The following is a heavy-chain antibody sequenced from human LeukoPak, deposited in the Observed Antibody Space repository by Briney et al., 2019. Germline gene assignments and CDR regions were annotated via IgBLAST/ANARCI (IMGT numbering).Heavy chain of an antibody. Sequence: KTSETLSLTCTVSGGSISSSSYYWDWFRQPPGKGLEWIGSIYYSGSTYYNPSLKSRVTISVDTSKNQFSLKLSSVTAADTAVYYCARLILTGYFDWLGGGYYYYMDVWGKGTTVTISS. J-gene: IGHJ6*03. V-gene: IGHV4-39*07. CDR3: ARLILTGYFDWLGGGYYYYMDV. CDR1: GGSISSSSYY. CDR2: IYYSGST. D-gene: IGHD3-9*01.